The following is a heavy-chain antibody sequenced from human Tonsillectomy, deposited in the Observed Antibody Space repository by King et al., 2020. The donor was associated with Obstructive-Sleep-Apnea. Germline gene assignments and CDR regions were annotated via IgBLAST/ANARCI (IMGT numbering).Heavy chain of an antibody. D-gene: IGHD6-13*01. CDR2: INPSGGRR. CDR3: QIAAGYFDY. CDR1: GYTFTRYY. Sequence: QLVQSGAEVKKPGASVKVSCKASGYTFTRYYMHWVRQAPGQGLVWMGIINPSGGRRSYAQKFQGRVNMTRDTSTSTVYMELSSLRSEDTAVYYCQIAAGYFDYWGQGTLVTVSS. J-gene: IGHJ4*02. V-gene: IGHV1-46*01.